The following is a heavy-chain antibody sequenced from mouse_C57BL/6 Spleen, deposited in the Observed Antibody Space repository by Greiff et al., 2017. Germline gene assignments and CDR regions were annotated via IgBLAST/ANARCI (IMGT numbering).Heavy chain of an antibody. CDR2: IYPGGGYT. CDR3: ARSKSNYGYDRVYAMDY. J-gene: IGHJ4*01. D-gene: IGHD2-2*01. Sequence: VKLMESGAELVRPGTSVKMSCKASGYTFTNYWIRWAKQRPGHGLEWIGDIYPGGGYTNYNEKFKGKATLTAAKSSSTAYMQLSSLTSEDAGIDYCARSKSNYGYDRVYAMDYWGQGTSVTVSS. CDR1: GYTFTNYW. V-gene: IGHV1-63*01.